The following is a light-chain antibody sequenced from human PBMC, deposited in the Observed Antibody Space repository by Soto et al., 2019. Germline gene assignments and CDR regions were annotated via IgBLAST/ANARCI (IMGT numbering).Light chain of an antibody. V-gene: IGKV3-20*01. J-gene: IGKJ2*01. CDR3: QQYGSSQT. CDR1: QSVSGY. CDR2: GAS. Sequence: EIVLTQSPDTLSLSPGERATLSCRASQSVSGYLGWYQQKPGQAPRLLIYGASSRATGIPDRFSGSGSGTDFTLTISRLEPEDFAVYYCQQYGSSQTFGQGTKLEIK.